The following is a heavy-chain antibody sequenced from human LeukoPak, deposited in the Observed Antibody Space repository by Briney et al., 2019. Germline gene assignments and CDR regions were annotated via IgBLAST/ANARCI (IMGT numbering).Heavy chain of an antibody. J-gene: IGHJ6*02. CDR2: ISAYNGNT. D-gene: IGHD4-17*01. CDR1: GYTFTSYG. V-gene: IGHV1-18*01. Sequence: ASVKVSYKASGYTFTSYGISWMRQAPGQGLEWMGWISAYNGNTNYAQKLQGRVTMTTDTSTSTAYMELRSLRSDDTAVYYCARERVRLPWDDYGDYGGLSYYYGMDVWGQGTTVTVSS. CDR3: ARERVRLPWDDYGDYGGLSYYYGMDV.